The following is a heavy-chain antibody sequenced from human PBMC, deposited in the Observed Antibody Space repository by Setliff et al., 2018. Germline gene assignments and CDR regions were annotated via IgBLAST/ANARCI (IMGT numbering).Heavy chain of an antibody. CDR2: ISYDGFKI. CDR3: ATGPRDNRNFLNWLGS. D-gene: IGHD3-9*01. V-gene: IGHV3-30*03. Sequence: GGSLRLSCAASGFTLRNSGMHWVRQAPGRGLEWVTFISYDGFKIYYAESVKGRFTISRDDSRNTVYLQMSSLKSEDTAVYYCATGPRDNRNFLNWLGSWGQGTLVTVSS. J-gene: IGHJ5*01. CDR1: GFTLRNSG.